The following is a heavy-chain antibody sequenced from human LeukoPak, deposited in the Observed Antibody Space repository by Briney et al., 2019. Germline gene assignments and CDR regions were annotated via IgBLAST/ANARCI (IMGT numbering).Heavy chain of an antibody. CDR3: ARGWDSGSYYDY. Sequence: ASVKVSCKASGYTFTGYYMHWVRQAPGQGPEWMGWINPNSGGTNYAQKFQGRVTMTRDTSISTAYMELSRLRFDDTAVYYCARGWDSGSYYDYWGQGTLVTVSS. V-gene: IGHV1-2*02. CDR2: INPNSGGT. D-gene: IGHD1-26*01. J-gene: IGHJ4*02. CDR1: GYTFTGYY.